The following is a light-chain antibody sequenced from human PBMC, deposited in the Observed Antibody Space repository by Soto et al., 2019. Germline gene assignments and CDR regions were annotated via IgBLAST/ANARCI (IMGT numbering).Light chain of an antibody. CDR3: QQYYSAPFT. V-gene: IGKV4-1*01. Sequence: DIVMTQSPDSLAVSLGERATINCKSSQSVLYSSNNKNYLAWYQQKPEQPPKLLIYWASTRESGVPDRFSGSGSGTDFTLTISTVQAEDVAVYFCQQYYSAPFTFGPGTKVDIK. J-gene: IGKJ3*01. CDR2: WAS. CDR1: QSVLYSSNNKNY.